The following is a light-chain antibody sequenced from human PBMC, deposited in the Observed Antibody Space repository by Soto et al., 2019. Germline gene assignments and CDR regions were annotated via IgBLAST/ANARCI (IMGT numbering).Light chain of an antibody. J-gene: IGKJ5*01. CDR2: IAS. V-gene: IGKV1-9*01. CDR3: QQYNSYSPT. Sequence: DIHMTQSPSSLSASLGDRVTITCLASQGISNYLALYQQKPGKAPKLLIYIASTLQGGVPSRFSGSGSGTEFTLTISSLQPDDFATYYCQQYNSYSPTFGQGTRLEI. CDR1: QGISNY.